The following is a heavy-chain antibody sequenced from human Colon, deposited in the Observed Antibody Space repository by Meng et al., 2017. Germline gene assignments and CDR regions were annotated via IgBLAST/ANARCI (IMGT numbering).Heavy chain of an antibody. CDR1: GFTFSSYA. D-gene: IGHD6-13*01. Sequence: GESLKISCAASGFTFSSYAVSWVRQAPGKGLEWVSAISGSGGSTYYADSVKGRFTISRDNSKNTLYPQMNSMRAEDTAVYYCAPRAGAGPWLTYWGQGTLVTVSS. CDR3: APRAGAGPWLTY. V-gene: IGHV3-23*01. CDR2: ISGSGGST. J-gene: IGHJ4*02.